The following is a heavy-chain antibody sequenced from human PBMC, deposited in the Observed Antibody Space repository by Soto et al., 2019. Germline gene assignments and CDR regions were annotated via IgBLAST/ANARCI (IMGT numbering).Heavy chain of an antibody. J-gene: IGHJ6*02. CDR2: IHKTGST. D-gene: IGHD3-10*01. CDR3: ASSKSRGSGTSTFYYYGMDV. Sequence: PSETLSLTCSVSGGYMSSGYYYWTWIRQHPGKGLEWIGYIHKTGSTYYNPSLKSRVSFSIDTSKNQFSLNLSSVTAADTAVYYCASSKSRGSGTSTFYYYGMDVWGQGTTVTVS. V-gene: IGHV4-31*03. CDR1: GGYMSSGYYY.